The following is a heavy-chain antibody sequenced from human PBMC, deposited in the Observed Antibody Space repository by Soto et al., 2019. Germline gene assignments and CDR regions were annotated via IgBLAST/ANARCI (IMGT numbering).Heavy chain of an antibody. Sequence: PGGSLRLSFAASGFTFSSYAMHWVRQAPGKGLEWVAVISYDGSNKYYADSVKGRFTISRDNSKNTLYLQMNSLRAEDTAVYYCASGSYYDFWSGYPPRSAYGMDVWGQGTTVTVSS. J-gene: IGHJ6*02. D-gene: IGHD3-3*01. V-gene: IGHV3-30-3*01. CDR1: GFTFSSYA. CDR2: ISYDGSNK. CDR3: ASGSYYDFWSGYPPRSAYGMDV.